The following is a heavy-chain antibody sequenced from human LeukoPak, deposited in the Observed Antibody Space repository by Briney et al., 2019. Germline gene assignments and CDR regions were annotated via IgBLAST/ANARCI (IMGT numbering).Heavy chain of an antibody. J-gene: IGHJ4*02. D-gene: IGHD3-22*01. Sequence: GGSLRISCAASRFTFSSYGMHWVRQAPGKGLEWVSFIRFDGTNKYYADSVKGRFTISRDNSKNTLYLQMNSLRAEDTAVYYCAKDPPRYFYDNSGYDWGQGTLVTVSS. CDR1: RFTFSSYG. CDR3: AKDPPRYFYDNSGYD. CDR2: IRFDGTNK. V-gene: IGHV3-30*02.